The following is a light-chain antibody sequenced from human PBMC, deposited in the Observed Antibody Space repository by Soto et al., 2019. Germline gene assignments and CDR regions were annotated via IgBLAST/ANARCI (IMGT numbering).Light chain of an antibody. Sequence: SALTQPASVSGSPGQSITISCTGTSGDVGGYNYVSWYQRHPGKAPKLIIYDVTNRPSGVSDRFSGFKSGNTASLTISGLRAEDEGDYYCSSYISRTFVVFGGGTTLTVL. CDR3: SSYISRTFVV. CDR1: SGDVGGYNY. CDR2: DVT. J-gene: IGLJ2*01. V-gene: IGLV2-14*01.